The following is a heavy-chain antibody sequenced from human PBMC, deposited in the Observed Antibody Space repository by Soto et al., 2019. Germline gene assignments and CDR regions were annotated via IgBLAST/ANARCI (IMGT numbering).Heavy chain of an antibody. D-gene: IGHD3-10*01. CDR1: GFTFSSYS. CDR2: ISSSSSYI. CDR3: ARDPGVRGGGWFDP. V-gene: IGHV3-21*01. Sequence: EVQLVESGGGLVKPGASLRLSCAASGFTFSSYSMNWVRQAPGKGLEWVSSISSSSSYIYYADSVKGRFTISRDNAKNSLYLQMNSLRAEDTAVYYCARDPGVRGGGWFDPWGQGTLVTVSS. J-gene: IGHJ5*02.